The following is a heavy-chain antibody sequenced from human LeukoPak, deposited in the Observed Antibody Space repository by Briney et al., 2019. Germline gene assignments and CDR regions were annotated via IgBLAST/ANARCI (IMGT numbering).Heavy chain of an antibody. CDR2: IYYSGST. V-gene: IGHV4-59*01. CDR3: ASIPREMPDYYDSSGYTVPY. Sequence: SETLSLTCTVSGGSISSYYWSWIRQPPGKGREWIGYIYYSGSTNYNPSLKSRVTISVDTSKNQFSLKLSSVTAADTAVYYCASIPREMPDYYDSSGYTVPYWGQGTLVTVSS. D-gene: IGHD3-22*01. CDR1: GGSISSYY. J-gene: IGHJ4*02.